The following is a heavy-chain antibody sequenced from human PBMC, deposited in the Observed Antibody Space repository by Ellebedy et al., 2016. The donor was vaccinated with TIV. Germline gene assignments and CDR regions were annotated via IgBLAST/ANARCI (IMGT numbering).Heavy chain of an antibody. CDR3: ARGYPRARPFRYRSQPYYFDY. CDR2: IYYSGST. V-gene: IGHV4-61*08. CDR1: GGSISSGGYY. Sequence: SETLSLXXTVSGGSISSGGYYWSWIRQHPGKGLEWIGYIYYSGSTNYNPSLKSRVTISVDTSKNQFSLKLSSVTAADTAVYYCARGYPRARPFRYRSQPYYFDYWGQGTLVTVSS. D-gene: IGHD5-18*01. J-gene: IGHJ4*02.